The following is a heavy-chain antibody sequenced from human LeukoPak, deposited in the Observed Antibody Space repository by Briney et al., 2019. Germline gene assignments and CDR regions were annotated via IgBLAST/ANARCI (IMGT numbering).Heavy chain of an antibody. Sequence: ASVKVSCKASGYTFTSYFMHWVRQAPGQGLDWMGIINPSGGSTSYAQKFQGRVTMTRDTSTSTVYMELSSLRSEDTAVYYCVKDLRQLVQVGYWGQGTLVTVSS. CDR1: GYTFTSYF. D-gene: IGHD6-13*01. CDR2: INPSGGST. J-gene: IGHJ4*02. V-gene: IGHV1-46*01. CDR3: VKDLRQLVQVGY.